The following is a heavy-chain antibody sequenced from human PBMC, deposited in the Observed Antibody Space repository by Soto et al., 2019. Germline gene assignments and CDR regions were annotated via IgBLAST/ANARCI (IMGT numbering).Heavy chain of an antibody. V-gene: IGHV1-18*04. D-gene: IGHD6-19*01. Sequence: QVPLVQSGAEVKKPGASVKVSCKTSGYSYSKYIIAWVRQTPGQGLEWLGWISAYNGDTQYAPELQGRVTFTSETSTTTAYMELRSLTSDDTAVYYCVREFLAGSFDNWGQGTLVTVSS. CDR1: GYSYSKYI. CDR2: ISAYNGDT. J-gene: IGHJ4*02. CDR3: VREFLAGSFDN.